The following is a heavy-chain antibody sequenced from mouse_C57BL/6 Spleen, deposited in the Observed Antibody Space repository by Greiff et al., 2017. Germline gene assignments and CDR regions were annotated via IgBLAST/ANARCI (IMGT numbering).Heavy chain of an antibody. CDR2: IYPGSGST. J-gene: IGHJ2*01. D-gene: IGHD1-1*01. V-gene: IGHV1-55*01. CDR1: GYTFTSYW. Sequence: VQLQQPGAELVKPGASVKMSCKASGYTFTSYWITWVKQRPGQGLEWIGDIYPGSGSTNYNEKFKSKATLTVDTSSSTAYMQLSSLTSEDSAVYYCAREIGIYYYGLDYWGQGTTLTGSS. CDR3: AREIGIYYYGLDY.